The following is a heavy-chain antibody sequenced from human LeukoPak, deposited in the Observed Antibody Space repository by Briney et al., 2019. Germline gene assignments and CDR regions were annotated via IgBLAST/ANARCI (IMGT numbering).Heavy chain of an antibody. J-gene: IGHJ6*04. CDR3: ARGSESYDYYSYGMDV. D-gene: IGHD1-26*01. Sequence: GGSLRLSCAASGFTFSSYWMSWVRQAPGKGLEWVANIKQDGSEKYYVDSVKGRFTISRDNAKNSLYLQMNSLRAEDTAVYYCARGSESYDYYSYGMDVWGKGTTVTVS. CDR1: GFTFSSYW. CDR2: IKQDGSEK. V-gene: IGHV3-7*03.